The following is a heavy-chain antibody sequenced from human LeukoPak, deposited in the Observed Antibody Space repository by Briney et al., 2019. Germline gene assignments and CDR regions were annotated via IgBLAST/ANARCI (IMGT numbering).Heavy chain of an antibody. D-gene: IGHD6-13*01. CDR3: ARVGEGIDY. CDR2: ISYDGSNK. V-gene: IGHV3-30-3*01. CDR1: GFTFSSYA. Sequence: GGSLRLSCAASGFTFSSYAMHWVRPAPGKGLEWVAVISYDGSNKYYADSVKGRFTISRDNSKNTLYLQMNSLRAEDTAVYYCARVGEGIDYWGQGTLVTVSS. J-gene: IGHJ4*02.